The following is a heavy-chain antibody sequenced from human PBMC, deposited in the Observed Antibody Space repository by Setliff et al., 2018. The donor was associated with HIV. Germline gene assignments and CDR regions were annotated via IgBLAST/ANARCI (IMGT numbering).Heavy chain of an antibody. CDR2: IYHSGST. CDR1: GGSISSSSYY. V-gene: IGHV4-39*07. D-gene: IGHD6-13*01. J-gene: IGHJ6*03. Sequence: SETLSLTCTVSGGSISSSSYYWGWIRQPPGKGLEWIGSIYHSGSTYYNPSLKSRVTISVDTSKNQFSLKLSSVTAADAAVYYCARGRSRWTYYNYYYMDVWGKGTTVTVSS. CDR3: ARGRSRWTYYNYYYMDV.